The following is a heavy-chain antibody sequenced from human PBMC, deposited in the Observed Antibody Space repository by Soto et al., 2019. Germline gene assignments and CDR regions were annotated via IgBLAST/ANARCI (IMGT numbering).Heavy chain of an antibody. CDR3: ARLTLAAGDYYGMDF. J-gene: IGHJ6*02. D-gene: IGHD6-25*01. CDR2: IYPGDSDT. V-gene: IGHV5-51*01. Sequence: GESLKVSCKGSGYSFTSYWIGWGRQMPGKGLEWMGIIYPGDSDTRYSPSFQGQVTISADKSISTAYLQWSSLKASDTAMYYCARLTLAAGDYYGMDFWGQGTTVTVS. CDR1: GYSFTSYW.